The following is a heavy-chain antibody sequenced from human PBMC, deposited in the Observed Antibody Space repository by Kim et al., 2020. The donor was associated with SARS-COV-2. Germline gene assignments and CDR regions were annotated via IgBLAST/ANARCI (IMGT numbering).Heavy chain of an antibody. D-gene: IGHD1-26*01. V-gene: IGHV3-9*01. CDR3: AKDMGPRAIVGARERYYYGMDV. Sequence: GGSLRLSCAASGFTFDDYAMHWVRQAPGKGLEWVSGISWNSGSIGYADSVKGRFTISRDNAKNSLYLQMNSLRAEDTALYYCAKDMGPRAIVGARERYYYGMDVWGQGTTVTVSS. CDR2: ISWNSGSI. J-gene: IGHJ6*02. CDR1: GFTFDDYA.